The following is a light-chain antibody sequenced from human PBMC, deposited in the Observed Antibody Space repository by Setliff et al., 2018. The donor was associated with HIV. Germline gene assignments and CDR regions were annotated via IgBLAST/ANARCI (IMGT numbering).Light chain of an antibody. CDR2: QVS. CDR1: SSDIGRYNL. V-gene: IGLV2-23*02. Sequence: SALAQPASVSGSPGQSITISCTGTSSDIGRYNLVSWYQQYPGKAPKLMIYQVSKRPSGVSNRFSGSKSGNTASLTISGLQAEDEADYYCCSNTGSNTYVFGTGTKVTVL. J-gene: IGLJ1*01. CDR3: CSNTGSNTYV.